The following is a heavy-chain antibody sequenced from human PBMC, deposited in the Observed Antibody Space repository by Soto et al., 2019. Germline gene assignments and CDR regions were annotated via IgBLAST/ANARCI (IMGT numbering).Heavy chain of an antibody. CDR1: GGSFSGYY. J-gene: IGHJ6*02. D-gene: IGHD3-10*01. CDR3: ARVSGIYYYGMDV. CDR2: INHSGST. V-gene: IGHV4-34*01. Sequence: SETLSLTCAVYGGSFSGYYWSWIRQPPGKGLEWIGEINHSGSTNYNPSLKSRVTISVDTSKNQFSQKLSSVTAADTAVYYCARVSGIYYYGMDVWGQGTTVT.